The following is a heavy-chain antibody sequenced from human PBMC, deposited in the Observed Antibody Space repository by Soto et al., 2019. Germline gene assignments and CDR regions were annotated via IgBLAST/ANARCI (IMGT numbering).Heavy chain of an antibody. V-gene: IGHV4-30-4*01. CDR2: IYYSGST. Sequence: SETLSLTCTVSGVSISSGDYYWSWIRQPPGKGLEWIGYIYYSGSTYYNPSLKSRVTISVDTSKNQFSLKLSSVTAADTAVYYCARDSPGDPSNYYYYYGMDVWGQGTTVTVSS. CDR1: GVSISSGDYY. CDR3: ARDSPGDPSNYYYYYGMDV. J-gene: IGHJ6*02. D-gene: IGHD4-17*01.